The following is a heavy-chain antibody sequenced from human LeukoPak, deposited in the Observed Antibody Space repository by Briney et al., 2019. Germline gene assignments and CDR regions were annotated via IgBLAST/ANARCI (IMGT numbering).Heavy chain of an antibody. CDR2: ISGDGTRT. V-gene: IGHV3-23*01. CDR1: GFSFSSYA. CDR3: AKWPEGAMDYFDY. Sequence: GGSLRLSCAAFGFSFSSYAMTWVRQAPVKGLEWVSAISGDGTRTYYADSVKGRFTISRDNSKNTLYLEMSSLRVEDTAIYYCAKWPEGAMDYFDYWGQGTLVTVSS. J-gene: IGHJ4*02. D-gene: IGHD3-16*01.